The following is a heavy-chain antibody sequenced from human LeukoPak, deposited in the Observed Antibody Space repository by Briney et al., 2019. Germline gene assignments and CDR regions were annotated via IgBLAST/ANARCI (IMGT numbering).Heavy chain of an antibody. D-gene: IGHD3-22*01. CDR3: AKTMSPYYYDSSGF. Sequence: GGSLRLSCAASGFTFSSYGMHWVRQAPGKGLEWVAFIRYDGSNKYYADSMKGRFTISRDNSKNTLYLQMNSLRAEDTAVYYCAKTMSPYYYDSSGFWGQGTLVTVSS. CDR1: GFTFSSYG. CDR2: IRYDGSNK. V-gene: IGHV3-30*02. J-gene: IGHJ4*02.